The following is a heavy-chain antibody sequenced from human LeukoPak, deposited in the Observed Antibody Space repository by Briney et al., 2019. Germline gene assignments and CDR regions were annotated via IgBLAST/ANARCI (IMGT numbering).Heavy chain of an antibody. D-gene: IGHD2-21*02. CDR1: GGSISSGGYY. J-gene: IGHJ4*02. Sequence: SQTLSLTCTVSGGSISSGGYYWSWIRQPAGKGLEWIGRIYTSGSTDYNPSLKSRVTISLETSKNQFSLNLSSVTVADTAVYFCARDQQLAYCGGDCYPANWGQGTLVTVSS. V-gene: IGHV4-61*02. CDR2: IYTSGST. CDR3: ARDQQLAYCGGDCYPAN.